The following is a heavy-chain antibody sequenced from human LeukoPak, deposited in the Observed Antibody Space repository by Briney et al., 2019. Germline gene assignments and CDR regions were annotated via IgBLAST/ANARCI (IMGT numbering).Heavy chain of an antibody. D-gene: IGHD3-22*01. Sequence: GESLKISCKGSGYSFTYYWIGWVRQMPGKGLEWMGIIYPGDSDTRYSPSFQGQVTISADKSISTAYLQWSSLKASDTAIYYCARLGASGVTMIVVHNWFDPWGQGTLVTVSS. CDR2: IYPGDSDT. V-gene: IGHV5-51*01. CDR3: ARLGASGVTMIVVHNWFDP. J-gene: IGHJ5*02. CDR1: GYSFTYYW.